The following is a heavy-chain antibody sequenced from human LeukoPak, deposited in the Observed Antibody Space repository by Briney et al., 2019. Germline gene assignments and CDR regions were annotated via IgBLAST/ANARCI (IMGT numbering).Heavy chain of an antibody. Sequence: GGSLRLSCAASGFTFSSYTMNWVRQPPGKGLEWVSNIGTSSTTIYYADSVKGRFTISRANAKNSLYLQMNSLRAEDTAVYYCARDGGSAIPFDYWGQGTLVTVSS. J-gene: IGHJ4*02. CDR1: GFTFSSYT. V-gene: IGHV3-48*04. CDR3: ARDGGSAIPFDY. CDR2: IGTSSTTI.